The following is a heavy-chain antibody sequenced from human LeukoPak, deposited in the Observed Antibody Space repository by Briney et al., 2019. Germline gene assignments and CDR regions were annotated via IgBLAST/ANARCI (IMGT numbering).Heavy chain of an antibody. CDR1: GDSFSSHY. V-gene: IGHV4-59*11. D-gene: IGHD4-17*01. Sequence: PSETLSLTCAVPGDSFSSHYWTRIRQSPGTGLEWIGYISHIGRTNYNPSLKSRVTISIDTSKNQFSLKLRSVTAADTAVYYCARDLVTVTKGFDIWGQGTMVSVSS. CDR2: ISHIGRT. J-gene: IGHJ3*02. CDR3: ARDLVTVTKGFDI.